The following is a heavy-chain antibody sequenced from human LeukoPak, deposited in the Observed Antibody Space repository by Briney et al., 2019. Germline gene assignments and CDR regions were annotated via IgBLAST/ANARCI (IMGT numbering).Heavy chain of an antibody. V-gene: IGHV4-39*01. D-gene: IGHD2-15*01. CDR3: RGQSRRRQYWWYFDI. J-gene: IGHJ2*01. CDR2: IYHTRTT. CDR1: GGSITSGTYY. Sequence: SETLSLTCTVSGGSITSGTYYWDWIRHPPGKGLEWIGSIYHTRTTNYNPSLMGRATVSFDTSKNEVSLELRSVTAADTAVYYARGQSRRRQYWWYFDIWGRGTLLTVSS.